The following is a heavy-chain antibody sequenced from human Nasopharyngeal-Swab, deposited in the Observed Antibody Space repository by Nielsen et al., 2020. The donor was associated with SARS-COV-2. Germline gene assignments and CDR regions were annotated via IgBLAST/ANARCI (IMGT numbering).Heavy chain of an antibody. D-gene: IGHD3-10*01. CDR2: IIPIFGTA. J-gene: IGHJ3*02. CDR1: AGTFGSYA. Sequence: SVKVSCKASAGTFGSYAVSWVRQAPGQGLEWMGGIIPIFGTANYAQKFQDRVTITADESTSTAFMELSSLRSEDTAVYYCAGWITMIRGATFDIWGQGTMVTVSS. V-gene: IGHV1-69*13. CDR3: AGWITMIRGATFDI.